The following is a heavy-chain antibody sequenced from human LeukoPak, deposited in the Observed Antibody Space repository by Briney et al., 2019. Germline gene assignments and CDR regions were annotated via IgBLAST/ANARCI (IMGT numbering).Heavy chain of an antibody. Sequence: PGGSLKLSCAASGFTFSSYSMHWVRQAPGKGLVWVSRIKTDGTTTTYADSVKGRFTISRDNAKNTLYLQMNGLRAEDTAVYYCARDNEWLLYDYWGQGTLVTVSS. V-gene: IGHV3-74*03. CDR1: GFTFSSYS. D-gene: IGHD3-3*01. CDR3: ARDNEWLLYDY. J-gene: IGHJ4*02. CDR2: IKTDGTTT.